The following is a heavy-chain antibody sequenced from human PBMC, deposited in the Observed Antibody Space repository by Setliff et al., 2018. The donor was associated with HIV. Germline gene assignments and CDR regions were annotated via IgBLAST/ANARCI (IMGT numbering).Heavy chain of an antibody. Sequence: SETLSLTCTVSGDSISSDFYWVWIRQPPGKGLEWVGSIYHDGSTYYNPSLKSRVTISADTSKNHFSLRLNSATAADTAVYYCARRDLTSAPTWGQGTLVTVSS. CDR2: IYHDGST. CDR1: GDSISSDFY. CDR3: ARRDLTSAPT. D-gene: IGHD3-10*01. V-gene: IGHV4-38-2*02. J-gene: IGHJ5*02.